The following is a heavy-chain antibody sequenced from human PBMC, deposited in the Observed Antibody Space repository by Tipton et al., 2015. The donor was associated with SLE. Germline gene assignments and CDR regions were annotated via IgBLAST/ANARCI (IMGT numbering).Heavy chain of an antibody. J-gene: IGHJ4*02. CDR3: ANTNLYSSRGKGY. CDR1: GFTFSSYA. D-gene: IGHD6-13*01. CDR2: ISSNGGST. V-gene: IGHV3-64*04. Sequence: SLRLSCSASGFTFSSYAMHWVRQAPGKGLEYVSAISSNGGSTYYADSVKGRFTISRDNSKNTLYLQMNSLRAEDTAVYYCANTNLYSSRGKGYWGQGTLVTVSS.